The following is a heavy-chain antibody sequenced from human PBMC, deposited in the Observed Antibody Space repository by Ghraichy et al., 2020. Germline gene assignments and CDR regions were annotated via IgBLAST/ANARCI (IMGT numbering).Heavy chain of an antibody. V-gene: IGHV3-48*02. D-gene: IGHD2-8*01. Sequence: ETLSLTCAASGFTFSSYSMNWVRQAPGKGLEWVSYISSSSSTIYYADSVKGRFTISRDNAKNSLYLQMNSLRDEDTAVYYCAREEVIRLMVYAHDAFDIWGQGTMVTVSS. CDR2: ISSSSSTI. CDR1: GFTFSSYS. J-gene: IGHJ3*02. CDR3: AREEVIRLMVYAHDAFDI.